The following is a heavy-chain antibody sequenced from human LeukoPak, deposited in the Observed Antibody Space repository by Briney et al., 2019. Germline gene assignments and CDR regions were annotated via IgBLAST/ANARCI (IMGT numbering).Heavy chain of an antibody. CDR3: AKAWITMIGGGFDY. D-gene: IGHD3-22*01. J-gene: IGHJ4*02. V-gene: IGHV3-21*01. CDR2: ISSSSSYI. CDR1: GFTFSSYS. Sequence: PGGSLRLSCAASGFTFSSYSMNWVRQAPGKGLEWVSSISSSSSYIYYADSVKGRFTISRDNAKNSLYLQMNSLRAEDTAVYYCAKAWITMIGGGFDYWGQGTLVTVSS.